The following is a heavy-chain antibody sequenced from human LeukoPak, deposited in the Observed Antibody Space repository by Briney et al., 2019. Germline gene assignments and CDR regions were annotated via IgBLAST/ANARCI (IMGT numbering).Heavy chain of an antibody. J-gene: IGHJ3*02. V-gene: IGHV3-21*01. CDR2: ISSSSSYI. Sequence: GRSLRLSCAASGFTFSSYSMNWVRQAPGKGLEWVSSISSSSSYIYYADSVKGRFTISRDNAKNSLYLQMNSLRAEDTAVYYCARETQYCSSTSCREVDIWGQGTMVTVSS. D-gene: IGHD2-2*01. CDR1: GFTFSSYS. CDR3: ARETQYCSSTSCREVDI.